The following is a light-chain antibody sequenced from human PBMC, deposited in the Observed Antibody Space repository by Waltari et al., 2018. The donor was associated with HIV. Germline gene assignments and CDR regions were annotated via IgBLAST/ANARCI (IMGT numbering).Light chain of an antibody. CDR3: AAWDDSLKGV. J-gene: IGLJ3*02. CDR1: RSNIGSSP. Sequence: QSVLTQPPPASRPPGQRVPITGSGTRSNIGSSPVHLYQQLPGTAPKLLMYSTNQLPSGVPDRVSGSKSGTSASLVISGLQSEDEGDYYCAAWDDSLKGVFGGGTKLTVL. V-gene: IGLV1-44*01. CDR2: STN.